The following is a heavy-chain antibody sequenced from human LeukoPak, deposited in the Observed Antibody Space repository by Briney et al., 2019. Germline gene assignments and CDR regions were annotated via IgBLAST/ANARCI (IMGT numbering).Heavy chain of an antibody. D-gene: IGHD3-22*01. CDR2: IYYSGST. CDR3: ARDRNYFDSSGNGYYYYYMDV. Sequence: PSETLSLTCTVSGGSISSYYWSWIRQPPGKGLEWIGYIYYSGSTNYNPSLKSRVTISVDTSKNQFSLKLSSVTAADTAVYYCARDRNYFDSSGNGYYYYYMDVWGKGTTVTVSS. J-gene: IGHJ6*03. CDR1: GGSISSYY. V-gene: IGHV4-59*01.